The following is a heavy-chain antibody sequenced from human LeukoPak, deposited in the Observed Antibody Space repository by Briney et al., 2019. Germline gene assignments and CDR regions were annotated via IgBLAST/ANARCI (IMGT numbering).Heavy chain of an antibody. CDR2: IWYGGSNK. V-gene: IGHV3-33*01. CDR3: ARRVQFAFDI. CDR1: GFTFSSYD. D-gene: IGHD3-10*01. J-gene: IGHJ3*02. Sequence: PGGSLRLSCAASGFTFSSYDMHWVRQAPGKGLEWVAVIWYGGSNKYYADSVKGRFTISRDNSKNTLFLQMNSLRAEDTAVYYCARRVQFAFDIWGQGTMVTVSS.